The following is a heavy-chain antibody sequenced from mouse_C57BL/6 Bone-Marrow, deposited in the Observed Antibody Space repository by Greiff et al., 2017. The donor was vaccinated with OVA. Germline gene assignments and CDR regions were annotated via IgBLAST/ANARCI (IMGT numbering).Heavy chain of an antibody. CDR2: INPSNGGT. CDR1: GYTFTSYW. D-gene: IGHD1-1*01. Sequence: VKLVESGTELVKPGASVKLSCKASGYTFTSYWMHWVKQRPGQGLEWIGNINPSNGGTNYNEKFKSKATLTVDKSSSTAYMQLSSLTSEDSAVYYCAREAPFYYYGSSYWYFDVWGTGTTVTVSS. V-gene: IGHV1-53*01. CDR3: AREAPFYYYGSSYWYFDV. J-gene: IGHJ1*03.